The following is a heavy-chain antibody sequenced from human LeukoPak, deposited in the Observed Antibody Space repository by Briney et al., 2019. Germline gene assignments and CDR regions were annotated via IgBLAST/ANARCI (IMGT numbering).Heavy chain of an antibody. CDR3: ARDRAAVN. CDR1: GFIVSDNH. V-gene: IGHV3-53*01. D-gene: IGHD6-13*01. J-gene: IGHJ4*02. Sequence: PGGSLRLSCAASGFIVSDNHMSWVRQAPGKGLEYVSVIYRGGGTYYADSVKGRFTLSKDNSKNTLYLQMNSLRVGDTAVYYCARDRAAVNWGQGTLVTVSS. CDR2: IYRGGGT.